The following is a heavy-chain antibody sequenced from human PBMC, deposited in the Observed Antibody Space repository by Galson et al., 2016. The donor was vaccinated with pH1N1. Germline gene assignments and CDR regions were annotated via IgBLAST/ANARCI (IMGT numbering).Heavy chain of an antibody. CDR1: GFTLSCCA. CDR2: ISKDGNNV. V-gene: IGHV3-30*04. Sequence: SLRLSCAASGFTLSCCAMHWVRQAPGKGLECVALISKDGNNVYYADSVKGRFTISRDSSNNTLYLQTNSLRTEDTAIYYCARSRDFSFDYWGQGALVTVAS. J-gene: IGHJ4*02. CDR3: ARSRDFSFDY. D-gene: IGHD4-11*01.